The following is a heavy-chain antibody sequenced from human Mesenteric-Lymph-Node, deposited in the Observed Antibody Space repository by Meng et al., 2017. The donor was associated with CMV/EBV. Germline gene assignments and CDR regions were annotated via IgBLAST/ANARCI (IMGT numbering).Heavy chain of an antibody. Sequence: SETLSLTCTVSGGSISSYYWSWIRQPPGKGLEWIGYIYYTGNTNYNPSLQSRVTISVDTSKNQFSLKLSSVTAADTAVYYCARGTPNSSGWKRYYYYGMDVWGQGTTVTVSS. CDR2: IYYTGNT. V-gene: IGHV4-59*01. J-gene: IGHJ6*02. CDR3: ARGTPNSSGWKRYYYYGMDV. CDR1: GGSISSYY. D-gene: IGHD6-19*01.